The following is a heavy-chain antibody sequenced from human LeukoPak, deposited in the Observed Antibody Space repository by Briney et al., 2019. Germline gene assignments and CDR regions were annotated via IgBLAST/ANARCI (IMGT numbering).Heavy chain of an antibody. D-gene: IGHD2-8*02. J-gene: IGHJ3*02. Sequence: GGSLRPSCAASGFTFSSYWMSWARQAPGKGLEWVASIKQDGSEKYYVDSVKGRFTISRDNAKNSLYLQVNSLRAEDTAVYYCAGDASRGAGAAFDIWGQGTLVTVSS. V-gene: IGHV3-7*01. CDR2: IKQDGSEK. CDR1: GFTFSSYW. CDR3: AGDASRGAGAAFDI.